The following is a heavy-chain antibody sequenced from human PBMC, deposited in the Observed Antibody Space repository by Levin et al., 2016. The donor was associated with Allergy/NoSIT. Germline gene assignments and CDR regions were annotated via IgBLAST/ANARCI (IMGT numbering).Heavy chain of an antibody. CDR2: ISSSGSTI. Sequence: WIRQPPGKGLEWVSYISSSGSTIYYADSVKGRFTISRDNAKNSLYLQMNSLRAEDTAVYYCARERQQLGKNYYGMDVWGQGTTVTVSS. J-gene: IGHJ6*02. V-gene: IGHV3-48*03. CDR3: ARERQQLGKNYYGMDV. D-gene: IGHD6-13*01.